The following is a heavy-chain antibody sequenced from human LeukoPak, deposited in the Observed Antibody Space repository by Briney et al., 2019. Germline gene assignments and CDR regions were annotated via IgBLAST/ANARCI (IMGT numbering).Heavy chain of an antibody. J-gene: IGHJ3*02. CDR1: GDSVSSNSAA. Sequence: SQTLSLTCAISGDSVSSNSAAWNWIRQSPSRGLEWLGRTYYRSKWYNDYAVSVKSRITINPDTSKNQFSLQLNSVTPEDTAVYYCARGRPNVLRFLEWLTQPAPVVAFDIWGQGTMVTVSS. CDR2: TYYRSKWYN. D-gene: IGHD3-3*01. V-gene: IGHV6-1*01. CDR3: ARGRPNVLRFLEWLTQPAPVVAFDI.